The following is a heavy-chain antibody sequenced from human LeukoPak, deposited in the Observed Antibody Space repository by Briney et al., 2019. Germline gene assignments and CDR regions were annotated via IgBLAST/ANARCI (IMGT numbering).Heavy chain of an antibody. CDR3: ARTPGVAAARLDY. CDR1: GYTFTSYG. D-gene: IGHD2-2*01. J-gene: IGHJ4*02. CDR2: TSGYNGNT. Sequence: AASVKVSCKASGYTFTSYGISWVRQAPGQGLEWMGWTSGYNGNTVYAQKFQGRVTMTTDTSTSTAYMELRSLRSDVTAVYYCARTPGVAAARLDYWGQGTLVTVSS. V-gene: IGHV1-18*01.